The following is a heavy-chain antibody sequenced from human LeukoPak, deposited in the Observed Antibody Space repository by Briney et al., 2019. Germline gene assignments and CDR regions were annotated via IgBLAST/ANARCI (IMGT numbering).Heavy chain of an antibody. CDR1: GGTFSSYA. CDR3: ARHYYDSSGYPYYFDY. J-gene: IGHJ4*02. D-gene: IGHD3-22*01. CDR2: IIPIFGTA. V-gene: IGHV1-69*05. Sequence: SVKVSCKASGGTFSSYAISWVRQAPGQGLEWMGGIIPIFGTANYAQKFQGRVTITTDESTSTAYMELSSLRSEDTAVYYCARHYYDSSGYPYYFDYWGQGTLVTVSS.